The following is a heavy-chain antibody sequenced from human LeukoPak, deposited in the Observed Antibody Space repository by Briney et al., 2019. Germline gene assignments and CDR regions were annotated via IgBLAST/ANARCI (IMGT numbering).Heavy chain of an antibody. J-gene: IGHJ4*02. CDR3: ARSVAGYSYDN. D-gene: IGHD5-18*01. CDR2: IYSSGNT. CDR1: GDSISRSRYY. Sequence: PSETLSLTCTVSGDSISRSRYYWGWIRQPPGKGLEWIGTIYSSGNTYYNPSLKSRVTISVDTPKNQISLNLRSVTAADTALYYCARSVAGYSYDNWGEGTLVTVSS. V-gene: IGHV4-39*01.